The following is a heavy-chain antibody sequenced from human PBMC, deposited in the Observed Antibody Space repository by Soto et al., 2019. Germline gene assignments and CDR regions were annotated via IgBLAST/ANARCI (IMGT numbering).Heavy chain of an antibody. J-gene: IGHJ4*02. CDR3: AAIIFGSKD. CDR2: ITPGSTAI. Sequence: PGGSLRLSCVASGFIFSDYSMNWVRQAPGKGLEWIAYITPGSTAIHYADSVRGRFTISRDNAKNSLYLQMNSLRDEDTGVYYCAAIIFGSKDWGQGTLVTVSS. D-gene: IGHD3-3*02. V-gene: IGHV3-48*02. CDR1: GFIFSDYS.